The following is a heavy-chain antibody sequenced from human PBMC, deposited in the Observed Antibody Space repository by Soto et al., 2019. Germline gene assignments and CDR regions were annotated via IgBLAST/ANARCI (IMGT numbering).Heavy chain of an antibody. V-gene: IGHV3-7*03. CDR1: GFTFSSYW. J-gene: IGHJ4*02. CDR3: ARVGEGTANDY. CDR2: IKQDGSEK. D-gene: IGHD3-16*01. Sequence: GGSLRLSCAASGFTFSSYWMSWVRQAPGQGLEWVANIKQDGSEKYYVDSVKGRFTISRDNAKNSLYLQMNSLRAEDTAGYYWARVGEGTANDYWGQGTLVTVSS.